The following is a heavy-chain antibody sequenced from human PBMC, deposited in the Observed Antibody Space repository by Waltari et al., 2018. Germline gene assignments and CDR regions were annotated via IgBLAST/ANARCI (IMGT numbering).Heavy chain of an antibody. CDR3: ARDLLKGDY. CDR2: INPSGGST. CDR1: GYTFTSYY. Sequence: VKKPGASVKVSCQASGYTFTSYYIHWVRQAPGQGLEWMGIINPSGGSTRYAQKFQGRVTMTRDTSTSTVYMDLSSLRSEDTAVYYCARDLLKGDYWGQGTLVTVSS. V-gene: IGHV1-46*01. J-gene: IGHJ4*02.